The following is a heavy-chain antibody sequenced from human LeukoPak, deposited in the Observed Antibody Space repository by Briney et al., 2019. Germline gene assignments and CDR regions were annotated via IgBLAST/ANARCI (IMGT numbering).Heavy chain of an antibody. J-gene: IGHJ4*02. D-gene: IGHD1-14*01. CDR3: AREFNTIGNFDY. CDR2: IYVTGNYI. V-gene: IGHV3-21*06. Sequence: GRSLRLSCATSGFTFNRFSFRWVRQAPGKGLEWVASIYVTGNYINYADSMKGRVTISRDNAKNSVYLQMTSLRAENTAVYYCAREFNTIGNFDYWGQGGLVTASS. CDR1: GFTFNRFS.